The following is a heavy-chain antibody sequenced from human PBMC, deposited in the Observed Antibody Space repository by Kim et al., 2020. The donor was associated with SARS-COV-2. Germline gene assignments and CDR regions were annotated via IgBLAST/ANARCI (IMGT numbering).Heavy chain of an antibody. CDR1: GFTFSSYS. Sequence: GGSLRLSCAASGFTFSSYSMNWVRQAPGKGLEWVSSISSSSSYIYYADSVKGRFTISRDNAKNSLYLQMNSLRAEDTAVYYCARDMNGSGSYYKVRYFDLWGRGTLVTVSS. V-gene: IGHV3-21*01. D-gene: IGHD3-10*01. CDR3: ARDMNGSGSYYKVRYFDL. J-gene: IGHJ2*01. CDR2: ISSSSSYI.